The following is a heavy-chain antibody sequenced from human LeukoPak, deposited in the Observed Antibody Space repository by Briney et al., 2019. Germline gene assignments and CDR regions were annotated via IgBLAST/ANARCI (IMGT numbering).Heavy chain of an antibody. CDR3: AKDRWTEVDAFDI. J-gene: IGHJ3*02. CDR2: ITTTSRVM. D-gene: IGHD1-1*01. Sequence: HPGGSLRLSCAASGFTFSHYDFNWVRQAPGKGLEWVARITTTSRVMTYADSVKGRFTVSRDNAKNTLYLQMNSLRAEDTAVYYCAKDRWTEVDAFDIWGQGTMVTVSS. V-gene: IGHV3-48*01. CDR1: GFTFSHYD.